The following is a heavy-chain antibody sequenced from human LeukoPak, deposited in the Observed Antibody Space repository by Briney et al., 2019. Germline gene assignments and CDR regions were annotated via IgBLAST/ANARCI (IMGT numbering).Heavy chain of an antibody. CDR2: IYSDGST. D-gene: IGHD3-10*01. CDR1: GFIVSSNY. J-gene: IGHJ4*02. Sequence: GGSLRLSCEASGFIVSSNYMSWVRQAPGKGLEWVSVIYSDGSTHYADSVKGRFTISRDNSKNTLFLRMNSLRAEDTAVYYCAKARAKTYYFGSGSYRNEDRSFDYWGQGTLVTVSS. CDR3: AKARAKTYYFGSGSYRNEDRSFDY. V-gene: IGHV3-53*01.